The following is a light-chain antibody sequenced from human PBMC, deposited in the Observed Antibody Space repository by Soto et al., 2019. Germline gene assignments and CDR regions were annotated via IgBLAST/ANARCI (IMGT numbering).Light chain of an antibody. CDR1: SSDVGSYNL. J-gene: IGLJ3*02. Sequence: QSVLTQPASVSGSPGQSITISCTGTSSDVGSYNLVSWYQQHPGKAPKLMIFEGSKRPSGVSNRFSGSKSGNTASLTISGLQAEDEGDYFCCSYGGSSTQVFGGGTKLTVL. CDR2: EGS. CDR3: CSYGGSSTQV. V-gene: IGLV2-23*01.